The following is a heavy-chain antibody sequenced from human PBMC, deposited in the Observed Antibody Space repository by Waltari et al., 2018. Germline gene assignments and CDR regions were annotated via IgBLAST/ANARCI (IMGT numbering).Heavy chain of an antibody. CDR3: AKDAGYCSSTSCPFDY. V-gene: IGHV3-30*02. CDR1: GFTFSSYG. CDR2: IRYDGSNE. D-gene: IGHD2-2*01. J-gene: IGHJ4*02. Sequence: QVQLVESGGGVVQPGGSLRLSCAASGFTFSSYGMHWVRQAPGKGLEWVAVIRYDGSNEYYADSVKGRFTISRDNSKNTLYLQMNSLRAEDTAVYYCAKDAGYCSSTSCPFDYWGQGTLVTVSS.